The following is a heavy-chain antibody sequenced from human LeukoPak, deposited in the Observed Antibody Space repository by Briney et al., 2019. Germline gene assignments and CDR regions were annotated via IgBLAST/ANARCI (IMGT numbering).Heavy chain of an antibody. V-gene: IGHV4-30-4*08. CDR1: GGSISSGDYY. CDR2: IYYSGST. D-gene: IGHD1-1*01. Sequence: KPSQTLSLTCTVSGGSISSGDYYWSWIRQPPGKGLEWIGYIYYSGSTYYNPSLKSRVTISVDTSKNQFSLKLSPVTAADTAVYYCARATKTGTTGNWGQGTLVTVSS. CDR3: ARATKTGTTGN. J-gene: IGHJ4*02.